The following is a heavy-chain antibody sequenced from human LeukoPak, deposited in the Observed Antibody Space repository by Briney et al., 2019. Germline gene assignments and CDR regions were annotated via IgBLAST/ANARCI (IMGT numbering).Heavy chain of an antibody. Sequence: GGSLRLSCAASGFTFSSYAMHWVRQAPGKGLEWVAVIPYDGSNKYYADSVKGRFTISRDNSKNTLYLQMNSLRAEDTAVYYCARGRSYSSSWYYFDYWGQGTLVTVSS. CDR3: ARGRSYSSSWYYFDY. D-gene: IGHD6-13*01. V-gene: IGHV3-30-3*01. CDR1: GFTFSSYA. CDR2: IPYDGSNK. J-gene: IGHJ4*02.